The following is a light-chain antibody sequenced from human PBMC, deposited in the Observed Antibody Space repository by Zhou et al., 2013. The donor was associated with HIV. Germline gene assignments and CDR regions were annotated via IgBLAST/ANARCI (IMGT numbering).Light chain of an antibody. CDR2: DAS. CDR1: QSVSSSY. Sequence: EIVLTQSPGTLSLSPGERATLSCRASQSVSSSYFAWYQQKPGQAPRLLIYDASSRATGIPDRFSGSGSGTDFTLTISRLEPEDFAVYYCQRYGSSPIFGQGTRL. V-gene: IGKV3-20*01. J-gene: IGKJ5*01. CDR3: QRYGSSPI.